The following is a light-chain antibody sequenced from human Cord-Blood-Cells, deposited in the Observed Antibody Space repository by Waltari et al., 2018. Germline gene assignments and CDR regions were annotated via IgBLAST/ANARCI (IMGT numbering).Light chain of an antibody. CDR1: QGISSW. V-gene: IGKV1-12*01. CDR2: AAS. CDR3: QQANSFPLT. J-gene: IGKJ4*01. Sequence: DIPITQSPSSVSASVGARFTITGRASQGISSWLDWYQQKPGKAHKLLIYAASSLQSGVPSRFSGSGSGTDFTLTISSLQPEDFATYYCQQANSFPLTFGGGTKVEIK.